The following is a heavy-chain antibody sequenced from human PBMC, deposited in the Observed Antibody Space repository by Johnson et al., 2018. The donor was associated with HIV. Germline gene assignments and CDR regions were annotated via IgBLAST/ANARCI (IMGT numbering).Heavy chain of an antibody. CDR3: AREPGLVGANGGWGAFDI. CDR2: IRYDGSDK. D-gene: IGHD1-26*01. CDR1: GFTFSNYG. J-gene: IGHJ3*02. V-gene: IGHV3-30*02. Sequence: VQLVESGGGLVQPCRSLRLSCAASGFTFSNYGMHWVRQAPGKGLEWVAFIRYDGSDKYYEDSVKGRFTASRDNSKNTLYLQMNGLGPEDTAVYYCAREPGLVGANGGWGAFDIWGQGTLVTVSS.